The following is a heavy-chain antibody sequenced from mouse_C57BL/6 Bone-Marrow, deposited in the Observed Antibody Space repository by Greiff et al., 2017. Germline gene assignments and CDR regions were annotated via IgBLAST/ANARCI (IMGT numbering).Heavy chain of an antibody. D-gene: IGHD1-1*01. CDR3: HTTVPFDY. Sequence: QVQLQQPGAELVKPGASVKLSCKASGYTFTSYWMQWVKQRPGQGLEWIGEIDPSDSYTNYNQKFKGKATLTVDTSSSTAYMQLSSLTSEDSAVYYCHTTVPFDYWGQGTTLTVSS. J-gene: IGHJ2*01. CDR1: GYTFTSYW. V-gene: IGHV1-50*01. CDR2: IDPSDSYT.